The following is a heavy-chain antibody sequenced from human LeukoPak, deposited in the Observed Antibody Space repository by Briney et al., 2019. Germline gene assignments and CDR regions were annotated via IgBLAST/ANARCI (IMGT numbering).Heavy chain of an antibody. CDR1: GNTFTTYD. J-gene: IGHJ6*03. D-gene: IGHD3-10*01. CDR2: MDPNSGNT. CDR3: ARAPELLWFGELYASDYYYYMDV. V-gene: IGHV1-8*02. Sequence: ASVKVSCKASGNTFTTYDINWVRQATGQGLEWMGWMDPNSGNTGYAQKFQGRVTMTRNTSISTAYMELSSLRSEDTAVYYCARAPELLWFGELYASDYYYYMDVWGKGTTVTISS.